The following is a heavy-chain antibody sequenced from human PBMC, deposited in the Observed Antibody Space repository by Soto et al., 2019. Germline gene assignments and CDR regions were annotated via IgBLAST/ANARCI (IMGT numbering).Heavy chain of an antibody. CDR3: ATVPPRIVVVLAEFPT. CDR2: IYHNGIT. Sequence: QVQLKQSGPGLVRPSGTLSLTCRVSGTSISSSYWWAWVRQSPGKGLEWIGEIYHNGITKYNPSLKSLVSMSIDKSNNQSSLKLTSVPAADTAVYYCATVPPRIVVVLAEFPTWGQGTLVTVSS. D-gene: IGHD2-21*01. V-gene: IGHV4-4*02. CDR1: GTSISSSYW. J-gene: IGHJ4*02.